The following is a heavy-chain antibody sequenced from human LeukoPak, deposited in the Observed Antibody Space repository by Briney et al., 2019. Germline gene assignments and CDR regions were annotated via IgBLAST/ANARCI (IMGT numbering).Heavy chain of an antibody. V-gene: IGHV3-64*01. CDR3: ARDLGHPILQPVDY. J-gene: IGHJ4*02. D-gene: IGHD4-11*01. Sequence: PGGSLRLSCAASGFTFSSYAMHWVRQAPGKGLEYVSAISSNGGSTYYANSVKGRFTISRDNSKNTLYLQMGSLRAEDIAVYYCARDLGHPILQPVDYWGQGTLVSVSS. CDR1: GFTFSSYA. CDR2: ISSNGGST.